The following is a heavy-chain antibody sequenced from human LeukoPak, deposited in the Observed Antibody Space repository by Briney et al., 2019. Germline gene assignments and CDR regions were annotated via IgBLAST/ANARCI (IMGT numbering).Heavy chain of an antibody. D-gene: IGHD2-15*01. J-gene: IGHJ4*02. CDR2: LSSGGTI. CDR3: AKAARDCSAGPCEYYFDY. CDR1: GFPFSSYA. V-gene: IGHV3-23*01. Sequence: RPGGSLRLSCAASGFPFSSYAMSWVRQAPGKGQEWVSSLSSGGTINYADSVKGRFTISRDNSQNTLYLQMNSLRAEDTAVYFCAKAARDCSAGPCEYYFDYWGQGTLVTVSS.